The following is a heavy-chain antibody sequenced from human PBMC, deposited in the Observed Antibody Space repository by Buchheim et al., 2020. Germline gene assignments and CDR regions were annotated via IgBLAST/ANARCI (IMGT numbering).Heavy chain of an antibody. CDR3: ARQHLEWFPRSYMDV. CDR2: IYYSGST. CDR1: GGSFSGYY. V-gene: IGHV4-34*01. Sequence: QVQLQQWGAGLLKPSETLSLTCAVYGGSFSGYYWSWIRQPPGKGLEWIGYIYYSGSTYYNPSLKSRVTISVDPSKNQFSLKLSSVTAADTAVYYCARQHLEWFPRSYMDVWGKGTT. D-gene: IGHD3-3*01. J-gene: IGHJ6*03.